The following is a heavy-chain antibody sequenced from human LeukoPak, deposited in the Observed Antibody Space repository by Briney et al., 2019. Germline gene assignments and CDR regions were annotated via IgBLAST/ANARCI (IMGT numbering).Heavy chain of an antibody. V-gene: IGHV4-59*01. CDR1: GGSISSYY. J-gene: IGHJ5*02. CDR2: IYYSGST. CDR3: ARDVGSWFDP. D-gene: IGHD1-26*01. Sequence: KPSETLSLTCTVSGGSISSYYWSWIRQPPGKGLEWIGYIYYSGSTNYNPSLKSRVTISVDTSKNQFSLKLSSVTAADTAVYYCARDVGSWFDPWGQGTLVTVSS.